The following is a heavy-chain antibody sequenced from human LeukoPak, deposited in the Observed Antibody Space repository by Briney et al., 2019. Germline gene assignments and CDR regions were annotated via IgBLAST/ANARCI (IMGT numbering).Heavy chain of an antibody. CDR1: GFTFSSYE. CDR2: IGTSGSPI. CDR3: ARRGFYDTSGYLFDH. Sequence: GGSLRLSCAASGFTFSSYEMNWVRQAPGKGLEWVSYIGTSGSPIYYGNSVKGRFTISRDNAKNSLCLQMNSLRAEDTALYYCARRGFYDTSGYLFDHWGQGTLVTVSS. J-gene: IGHJ4*02. D-gene: IGHD3-22*01. V-gene: IGHV3-48*03.